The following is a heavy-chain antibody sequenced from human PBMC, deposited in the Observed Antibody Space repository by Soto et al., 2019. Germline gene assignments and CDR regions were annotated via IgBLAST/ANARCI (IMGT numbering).Heavy chain of an antibody. D-gene: IGHD5-18*01. J-gene: IGHJ4*02. Sequence: VQMVESGGGLVKPGGSLRLSCAASGFTFSSYYMNWVRQSPGKGLEWVSSINNNGSHTYYADSVKGRFTISRDNTKNSLYLQMNSLRAEDTAVYYCGMGSIRGYSYAWTYWGQGTLVTVSS. V-gene: IGHV3-21*06. CDR2: INNNGSHT. CDR3: GMGSIRGYSYAWTY. CDR1: GFTFSSYY.